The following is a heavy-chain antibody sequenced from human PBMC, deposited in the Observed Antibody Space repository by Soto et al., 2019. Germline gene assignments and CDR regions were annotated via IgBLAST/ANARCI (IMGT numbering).Heavy chain of an antibody. D-gene: IGHD3-10*01. V-gene: IGHV2-5*02. Sequence: QITLKESGPTLVKPTQTLTLTCTFSGFSLSTSGVGVGWIRQPPGKALEWLALIYWDDAKRYSLSLKSRLTTPKASSKNQVVLTMTTMDPVYTATYSCALTFYGSASYYSVRGFGPWGQGTLVTVSS. J-gene: IGHJ5*02. CDR1: GFSLSTSGVG. CDR3: ALTFYGSASYYSVRGFGP. CDR2: IYWDDAK.